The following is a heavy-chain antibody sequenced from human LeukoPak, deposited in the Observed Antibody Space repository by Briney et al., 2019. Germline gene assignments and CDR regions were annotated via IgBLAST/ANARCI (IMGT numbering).Heavy chain of an antibody. V-gene: IGHV1-2*06. CDR1: GYTFTGYY. CDR2: INPNSGGT. D-gene: IGHD6-19*01. Sequence: ASVKVSCKASGYTFTGYYMHGVRQAPGQGLEWMGRINPNSGGTNYAQKFQGRVTMTRDTSISTAYMELSRLRSDDTAVYYCARVSPSSGWNYGMDVWGQGTTVTVSS. J-gene: IGHJ6*02. CDR3: ARVSPSSGWNYGMDV.